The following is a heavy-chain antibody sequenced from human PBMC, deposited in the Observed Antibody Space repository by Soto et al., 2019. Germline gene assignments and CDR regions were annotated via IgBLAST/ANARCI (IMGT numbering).Heavy chain of an antibody. D-gene: IGHD6-19*01. CDR3: ARDREGSGSY. V-gene: IGHV4-59*01. Sequence: SETLSLTCTVSGGSISSYYWSWIRQPPGKGLEWIGYIYYSGSTNYNPSLKSRVTISVDTSKNQFSLKLSSVTAADTAVYYCARDREGSGSYWSQGTLVTVPQ. J-gene: IGHJ4*02. CDR2: IYYSGST. CDR1: GGSISSYY.